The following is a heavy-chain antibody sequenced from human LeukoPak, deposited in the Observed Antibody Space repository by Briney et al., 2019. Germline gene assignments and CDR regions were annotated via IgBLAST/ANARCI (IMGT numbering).Heavy chain of an antibody. CDR1: GYTFTGYY. CDR2: INPNSGDT. D-gene: IGHD7-27*01. Sequence: ASVKVSCKASGYTFTGYYIHWVRQAPGQGLEWMGWINPNSGDTNFAQKFQGRVTMTRDTPISTAYVELIRLRSDDTAIYYCARAITGDQFFDYWGQGTLVTVSS. V-gene: IGHV1-2*02. J-gene: IGHJ4*02. CDR3: ARAITGDQFFDY.